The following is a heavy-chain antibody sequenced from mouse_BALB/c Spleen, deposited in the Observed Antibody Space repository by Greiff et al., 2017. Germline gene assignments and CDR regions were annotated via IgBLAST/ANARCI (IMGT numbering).Heavy chain of an antibody. Sequence: EVQLVESGPGLVKPSQSLSLTCTVTGYSITSDYAWNWIRQFPGNKLEWMGYISYSGSTSYNPSLKSRISITRDTSKNQFFLQLNSVTTEDTATYYCARSDYDEPRFAYWGQGTLVTVSA. D-gene: IGHD2-4*01. CDR1: GYSITSDYA. J-gene: IGHJ3*01. V-gene: IGHV3-2*02. CDR3: ARSDYDEPRFAY. CDR2: ISYSGST.